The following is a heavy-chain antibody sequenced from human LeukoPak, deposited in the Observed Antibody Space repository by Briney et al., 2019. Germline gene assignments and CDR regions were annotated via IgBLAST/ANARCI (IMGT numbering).Heavy chain of an antibody. Sequence: ASVTVSCKASGYTFTSYAMNWVRQAPGQGLEWMGWINTNTGNPTYAQGFTGRFVFSLDTSVSTAYLQISSLKAEDTAVYYCARVGELLRYYYYYMDVWGKGTTVTVSS. CDR1: GYTFTSYA. J-gene: IGHJ6*03. CDR2: INTNTGNP. D-gene: IGHD1-26*01. CDR3: ARVGELLRYYYYYMDV. V-gene: IGHV7-4-1*02.